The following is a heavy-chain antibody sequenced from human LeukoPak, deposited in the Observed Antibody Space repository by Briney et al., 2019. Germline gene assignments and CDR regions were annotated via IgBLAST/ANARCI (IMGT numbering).Heavy chain of an antibody. CDR3: ARESYSSSWYGDYFDY. Sequence: SETLSLTCAVYGGSFGGYYWSWIRQPPGKGLEWIGEINHSGSTNYNPSLKSRVTISVDTSKNQFSLKLSSVNAADTAVYYCARESYSSSWYGDYFDYWGQGTLVTVSS. CDR1: GGSFGGYY. D-gene: IGHD6-13*01. J-gene: IGHJ4*02. V-gene: IGHV4-34*01. CDR2: INHSGST.